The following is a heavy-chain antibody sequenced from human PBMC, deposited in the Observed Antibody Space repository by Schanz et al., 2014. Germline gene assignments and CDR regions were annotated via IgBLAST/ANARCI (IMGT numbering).Heavy chain of an antibody. J-gene: IGHJ1*01. CDR3: AKESEIVVVVGTSMSGDFHH. D-gene: IGHD2-15*01. CDR1: GFTFSNHG. Sequence: QVQLVESGGGVVQPGRSLRLSCAASGFTFSNHGMHWVRQSPGKGLEWVALIWYDGSNEYYADSVKGRFTISRDNSKNTLYLQMNNLRAEDTAVYFCAKESEIVVVVGTSMSGDFHHWGQGTLVTVSS. V-gene: IGHV3-33*06. CDR2: IWYDGSNE.